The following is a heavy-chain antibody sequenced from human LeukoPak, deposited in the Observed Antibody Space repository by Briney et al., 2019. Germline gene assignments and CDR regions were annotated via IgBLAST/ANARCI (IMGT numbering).Heavy chain of an antibody. CDR1: GGTFSDYA. CDR2: IIPIFETS. V-gene: IGHV1-69*13. Sequence: GASVKVSCKASGGTFSDYAITWVRQAPGQGLEWLGGIIPIFETSNYAQNFQGRVTFTADESTTTAYLELSSLRSEDTAVYYCARGASGYSNLYYYYMDVWGKGTTVTVSS. CDR3: ARGASGYSNLYYYYMDV. D-gene: IGHD6-13*01. J-gene: IGHJ6*03.